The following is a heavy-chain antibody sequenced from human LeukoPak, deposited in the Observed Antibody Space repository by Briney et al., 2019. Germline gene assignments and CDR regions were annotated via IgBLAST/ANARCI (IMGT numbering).Heavy chain of an antibody. CDR1: GFTFTNYG. V-gene: IGHV3-33*06. D-gene: IGHD1-26*01. J-gene: IGHJ4*02. Sequence: GGSLRLSCTTSGFTFTNYGINWVRQAPGKGLEWVAAIWYDGSKTSYTDSVKGRFTISRDNSKNTLYLQMNSLRADDTAVYYCVKDSPPRYSGSPPAYWGQGTLVTVSS. CDR2: IWYDGSKT. CDR3: VKDSPPRYSGSPPAY.